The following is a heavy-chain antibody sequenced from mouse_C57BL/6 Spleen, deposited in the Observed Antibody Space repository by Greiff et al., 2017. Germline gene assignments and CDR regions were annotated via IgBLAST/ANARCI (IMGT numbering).Heavy chain of an antibody. CDR2: IDPETGGT. J-gene: IGHJ4*01. V-gene: IGHV1-15*01. CDR3: TRDYGNFHYAMDY. D-gene: IGHD2-1*01. Sequence: QVHVKQSGAELVRPGASVTLSCKASGYTFTDYEMHWVKQTPVHGLEWIGAIDPETGGTAYNQKFKGKAILTADKSSSTAYMELRSLTSEDSAVYYCTRDYGNFHYAMDYWGQGTSVTVSS. CDR1: GYTFTDYE.